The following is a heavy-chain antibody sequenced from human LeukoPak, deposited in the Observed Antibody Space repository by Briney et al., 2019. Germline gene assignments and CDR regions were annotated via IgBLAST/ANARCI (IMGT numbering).Heavy chain of an antibody. CDR2: INHSGST. Sequence: SETLSLTCAGYGGSFSGYYWSWIRQPPGKGLEWIGEINHSGSTNYNPSLKSRVTISVDTSKNQFSLKLSSVTAADTAVYYCARRRGGYCSGGSCYLGIFDYWGQGTLVTVSS. V-gene: IGHV4-34*01. D-gene: IGHD2-15*01. CDR3: ARRRGGYCSGGSCYLGIFDY. J-gene: IGHJ4*02. CDR1: GGSFSGYY.